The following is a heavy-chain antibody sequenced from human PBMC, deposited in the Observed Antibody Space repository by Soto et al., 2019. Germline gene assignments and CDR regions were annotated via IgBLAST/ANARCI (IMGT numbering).Heavy chain of an antibody. CDR2: ISGSGGST. CDR3: AKDSGSGWYYLALLLAY. Sequence: PGGSLRLSCAASGFTFSSYAMSWVRQAPGKGLEWVSAISGSGGSTYYADSMKGRFTISRDNSKNTLYLQMNSLRAEDTAVYYCAKDSGSGWYYLALLLAYCGQGTLVTVSS. CDR1: GFTFSSYA. V-gene: IGHV3-23*01. D-gene: IGHD6-19*01. J-gene: IGHJ4*02.